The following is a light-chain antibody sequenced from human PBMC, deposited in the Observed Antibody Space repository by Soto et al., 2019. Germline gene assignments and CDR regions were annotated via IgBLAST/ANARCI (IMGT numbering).Light chain of an antibody. CDR3: QKYNSAPLT. J-gene: IGKJ4*01. CDR2: AAS. CDR1: QGIGVD. Sequence: DIQMTQSTSSLSASLGDRVTITCRASQGIGVDLAWFQQKLGKVPKLLIYAASALQSGVPSRFSGSGSGTDFTLTISSLQPEDFATYYCQKYNSAPLTFGGGTKVEIK. V-gene: IGKV1-27*01.